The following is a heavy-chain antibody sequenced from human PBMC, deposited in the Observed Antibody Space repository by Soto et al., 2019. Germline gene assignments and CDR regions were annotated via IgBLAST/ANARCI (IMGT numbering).Heavy chain of an antibody. CDR2: IIPILGIA. V-gene: IGHV1-69*02. J-gene: IGHJ5*02. CDR1: GGTFSSYT. CDR3: AKGAQQLVNWFDP. Sequence: QVQLVQSGAEVKKPGSSVKVSCKASGGTFSSYTISWVRQAPGQGLEWMGRIIPILGIANYAQKFQGRVTITADKSTSTAYMELSSLRSEDTAVYYFAKGAQQLVNWFDPCGQGTLVTVSS. D-gene: IGHD6-13*01.